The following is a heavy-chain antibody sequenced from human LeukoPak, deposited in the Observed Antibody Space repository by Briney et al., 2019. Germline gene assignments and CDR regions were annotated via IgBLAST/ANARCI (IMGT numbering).Heavy chain of an antibody. CDR2: ISSNGGST. V-gene: IGHV3-64*01. CDR1: GFTFSSYA. CDR3: ARGLGKVVVAAIFDY. J-gene: IGHJ4*02. Sequence: PGGSLRLSCAASGFTFSSYAMHWVRQAPGKGLEYVSAISSNGGSTYYANSVKGRFTISRDNSKNTLYLQMGSLRAEDMAVYYCARGLGKVVVAAIFDYWGQGTLVIVSP. D-gene: IGHD2-15*01.